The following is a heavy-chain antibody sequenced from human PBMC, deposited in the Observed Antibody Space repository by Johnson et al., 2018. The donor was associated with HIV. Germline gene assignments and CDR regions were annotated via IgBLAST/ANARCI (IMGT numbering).Heavy chain of an antibody. J-gene: IGHJ3*02. CDR2: ISYDGSNK. Sequence: QVQLVESGGGVVQPGRSLRLSCAASGFTFSSYAMHWVRQAPGKGLEWVAVISYDGSNKYYADSVKGRFTIPRDNSKNTLYLQMNSLRAEDTAVYYCAIIPPGGAGKGADAFDIWGQGTMVTVSS. D-gene: IGHD1-26*01. CDR3: AIIPPGGAGKGADAFDI. CDR1: GFTFSSYA. V-gene: IGHV3-30-3*01.